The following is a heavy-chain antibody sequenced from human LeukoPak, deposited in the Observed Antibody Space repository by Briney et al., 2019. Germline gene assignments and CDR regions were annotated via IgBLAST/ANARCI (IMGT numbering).Heavy chain of an antibody. D-gene: IGHD6-19*01. CDR3: ASAAYGSGWYLDN. Sequence: PGGSLRLSCVASGFSLSRYYRNWVCQAPGKGLEWVVNINQQGSERNYVDSVKGRFTISRDNAQNSLYLQMDSLRVEDTAVYYCASAAYGSGWYLDNWGQGVLVTVSS. V-gene: IGHV3-7*05. CDR2: INQQGSER. CDR1: GFSLSRYY. J-gene: IGHJ4*02.